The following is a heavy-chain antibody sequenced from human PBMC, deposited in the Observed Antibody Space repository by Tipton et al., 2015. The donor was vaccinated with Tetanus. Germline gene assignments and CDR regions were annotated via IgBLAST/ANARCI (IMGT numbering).Heavy chain of an antibody. CDR2: IYSGGST. V-gene: IGHV3-53*01. Sequence: SLRLSCAASGFTVSSNYMSWVRQAPGKGLEWVSVIYSGGSTYYADSVKGRFTISRDNSKNTLYLQMNSLRAEDTAVYYCARGERGDFWSGSPFDYWGQGTLVTVSS. D-gene: IGHD3-3*01. CDR1: GFTVSSNY. J-gene: IGHJ4*02. CDR3: ARGERGDFWSGSPFDY.